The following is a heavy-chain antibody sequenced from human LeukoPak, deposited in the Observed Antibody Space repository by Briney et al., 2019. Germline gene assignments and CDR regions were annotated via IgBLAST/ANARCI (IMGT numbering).Heavy chain of an antibody. V-gene: IGHV3-30*03. CDR2: ISYDGSNK. CDR3: ARHSPLWNY. Sequence: PGRSLRLSCAASGLTFSSYGMHWVRQAPGKGLEWVAVISYDGSNKGYADSVKGRFTLSRDNSKNTLYLHMNSLRAEDTALYYCARHSPLWNYWGQGTLVTVSS. CDR1: GLTFSSYG. D-gene: IGHD1-1*01. J-gene: IGHJ4*02.